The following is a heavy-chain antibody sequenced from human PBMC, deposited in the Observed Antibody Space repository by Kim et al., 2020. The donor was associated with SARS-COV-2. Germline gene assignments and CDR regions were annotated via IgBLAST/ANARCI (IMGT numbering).Heavy chain of an antibody. J-gene: IGHJ5*02. Sequence: SRVTISVDTSKNQLSLKLSSVTAADTAVYYCARIVVYYGSGSYYPAWFDPWGQGTLVTVSS. V-gene: IGHV4-39*01. CDR3: ARIVVYYGSGSYYPAWFDP. D-gene: IGHD3-10*01.